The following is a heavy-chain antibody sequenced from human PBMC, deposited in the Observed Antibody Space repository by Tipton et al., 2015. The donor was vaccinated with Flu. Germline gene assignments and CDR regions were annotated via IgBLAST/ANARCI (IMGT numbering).Heavy chain of an antibody. D-gene: IGHD3-16*01. CDR2: IYTTGDT. CDR1: GGFITSGSYY. V-gene: IGHV4-61*02. Sequence: TLSLTCSISGGFITSGSYYWSWLRQTAGKGLEWIGRIYTTGDTNYNPSLESRVTISVDTSKKQFSLKLKSMTAADTAVYYCAREFLFFGELSTAYYFDSWGQGTLVTVSS. CDR3: AREFLFFGELSTAYYFDS. J-gene: IGHJ4*02.